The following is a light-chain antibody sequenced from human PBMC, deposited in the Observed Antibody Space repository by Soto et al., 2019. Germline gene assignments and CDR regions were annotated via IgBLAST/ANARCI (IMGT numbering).Light chain of an antibody. CDR1: QSVSSN. V-gene: IGKV3-15*01. Sequence: EIVMTQPRATLSVSPGERATLSCRASQSVSSNLAWYQQKPGQAPRLLIYGASTRATGIPARFSGSGSGTEFTLTISSLQSEDFAVYYCQQYNNWPPVTFGGGTKVEIK. J-gene: IGKJ4*01. CDR3: QQYNNWPPVT. CDR2: GAS.